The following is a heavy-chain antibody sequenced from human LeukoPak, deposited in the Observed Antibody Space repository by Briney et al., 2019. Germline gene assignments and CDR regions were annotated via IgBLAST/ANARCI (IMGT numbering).Heavy chain of an antibody. V-gene: IGHV4-39*01. Sequence: SETLSLTCTVSGGSISSSDYYWSWIRQPPGKGLEWIASIYYSGTTHYNPSHQSRVTMSVDTSKNQFSLKLRSVTAADTAVYYCARVNTQGVPSPWGQGILVTVSS. CDR1: GGSISSSDYY. D-gene: IGHD2-15*01. CDR2: IYYSGTT. CDR3: ARVNTQGVPSP. J-gene: IGHJ5*02.